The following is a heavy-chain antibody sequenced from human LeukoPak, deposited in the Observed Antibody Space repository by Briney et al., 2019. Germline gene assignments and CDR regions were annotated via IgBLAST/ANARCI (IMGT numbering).Heavy chain of an antibody. V-gene: IGHV4-39*01. J-gene: IGHJ4*02. Sequence: GSLRLSCAASGFTVSSNYMSWIRQPPGKGLEWIGSIYYSGSTYYNPSLKSRVTISVDTSKNQFSLKLSSVTAADTAVYYCARLGYSSSWYYFDYWGQGTLVTVSS. D-gene: IGHD6-13*01. CDR2: IYYSGST. CDR1: GFTVSSNY. CDR3: ARLGYSSSWYYFDY.